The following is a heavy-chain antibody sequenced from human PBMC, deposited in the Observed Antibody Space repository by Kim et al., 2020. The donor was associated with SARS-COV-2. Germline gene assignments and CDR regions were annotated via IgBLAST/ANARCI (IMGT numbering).Heavy chain of an antibody. Sequence: GGSLRLSCAASGFTVSTNYMSWVRQAPGKGLEWVSLIYSGGSTYYADSVKGRFTISRHSSKNTLYLQMNSLRAEDTAVYYCARSGYCSGGSCYNNWFDPWGQGTLVTVSS. CDR2: IYSGGST. V-gene: IGHV3-53*04. D-gene: IGHD2-15*01. CDR1: GFTVSTNY. J-gene: IGHJ5*02. CDR3: ARSGYCSGGSCYNNWFDP.